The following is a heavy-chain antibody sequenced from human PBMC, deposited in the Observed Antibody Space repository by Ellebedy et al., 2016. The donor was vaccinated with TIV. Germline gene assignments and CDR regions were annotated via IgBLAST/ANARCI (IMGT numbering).Heavy chain of an antibody. CDR2: ISSSSSYI. D-gene: IGHD6-19*01. J-gene: IGHJ4*02. V-gene: IGHV3-21*01. Sequence: GGSLRLSXAASGFTFSSYSMNWVRQAPGKGLEWVSSISSSSSYIYYADLVKGRFTISRDNSKNTLYLQMNSLRAEDTAVYYCAKTLHSSGWYWALDYWGQGTLVTVSS. CDR1: GFTFSSYS. CDR3: AKTLHSSGWYWALDY.